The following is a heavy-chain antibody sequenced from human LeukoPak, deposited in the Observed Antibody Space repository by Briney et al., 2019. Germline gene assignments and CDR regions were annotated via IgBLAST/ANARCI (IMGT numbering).Heavy chain of an antibody. Sequence: GRSLRLSCAASGFTFSSYSMNWVRQAPGKGLEWVAVISYDGSNKYYADSVKGRFTISRDNSKNTLYLQMNSLRAEDTAVYYCAKEGYSSSWYVGSPDAFDIWGQGTMVTVSS. CDR3: AKEGYSSSWYVGSPDAFDI. D-gene: IGHD6-13*01. CDR2: ISYDGSNK. J-gene: IGHJ3*02. V-gene: IGHV3-30*18. CDR1: GFTFSSYS.